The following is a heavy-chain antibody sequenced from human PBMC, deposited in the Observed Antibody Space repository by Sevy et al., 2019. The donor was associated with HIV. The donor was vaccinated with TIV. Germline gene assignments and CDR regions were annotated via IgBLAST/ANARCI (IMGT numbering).Heavy chain of an antibody. CDR1: GFIVSRHW. Sequence: GGSLRLSCAASGFIVSRHWMSWVRQAPGNGLEWVANIKEDGSGKYYVDSVKGRFTISKDNAKNSLYLQMNSLRVEDTAVYFCARESIAAGVEAFDVWGQGTLVTVSS. V-gene: IGHV3-7*03. J-gene: IGHJ3*01. CDR2: IKEDGSGK. CDR3: ARESIAAGVEAFDV. D-gene: IGHD6-25*01.